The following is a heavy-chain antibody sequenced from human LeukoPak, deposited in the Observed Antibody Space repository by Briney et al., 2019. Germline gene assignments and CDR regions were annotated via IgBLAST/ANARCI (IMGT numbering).Heavy chain of an antibody. Sequence: GGSLRLSCAASGFTLSSYWMSWVRQAPGKGLVWVANIKQDGSEKYYVDSVKGRFTISRDNARNSLFLQMSSLRGEDTAIYYCARWDTGNYYGIGDWGQGTLVTVSS. CDR1: GFTLSSYW. CDR2: IKQDGSEK. J-gene: IGHJ4*02. D-gene: IGHD1-26*01. V-gene: IGHV3-7*01. CDR3: ARWDTGNYYGIGD.